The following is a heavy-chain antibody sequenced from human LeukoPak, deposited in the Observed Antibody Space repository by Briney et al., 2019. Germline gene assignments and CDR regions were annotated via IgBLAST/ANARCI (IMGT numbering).Heavy chain of an antibody. CDR1: EFTFSAYA. D-gene: IGHD6-13*01. Sequence: GGSLRLSCAASEFTFSAYAMSWVRQAPGKGLEWVSAIGGSGGSTYYADSVKGRFTISRDNSKNTLYLQMNTLRAEDTAVYYCAKGALGSRRHYFFDYWGQGTLVTVSS. CDR3: AKGALGSRRHYFFDY. J-gene: IGHJ4*02. V-gene: IGHV3-23*01. CDR2: IGGSGGST.